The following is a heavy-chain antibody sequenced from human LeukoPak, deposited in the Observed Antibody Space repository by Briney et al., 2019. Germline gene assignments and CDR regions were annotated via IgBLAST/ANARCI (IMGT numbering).Heavy chain of an antibody. J-gene: IGHJ4*02. V-gene: IGHV3-23*01. CDR3: AKDPRGTPRPYYFDY. CDR2: ISGSGGST. Sequence: GGSLRLSCAASGFTFSRYGMSWVRQAPGKGLEWVSAISGSGGSTYYADSVKGRFTISRDNSKNTLYLQMNSLRAEDTAVYYCAKDPRGTPRPYYFDYWGQGTLVTVSS. D-gene: IGHD2-15*01. CDR1: GFTFSRYG.